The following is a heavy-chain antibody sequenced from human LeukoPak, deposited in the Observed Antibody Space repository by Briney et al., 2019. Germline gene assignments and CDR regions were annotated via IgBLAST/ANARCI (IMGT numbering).Heavy chain of an antibody. V-gene: IGHV3-21*01. J-gene: IGHJ6*02. D-gene: IGHD3-22*01. CDR1: GFTFSSYS. CDR3: ARDWHYYDSSGPGGYYYYGMDV. Sequence: GGSLRLSCAASGFTFSSYSMNWVRQAPGKGLEWVSSISSSSSYIYYADSVKGRFTISRDNAKNSLYLQMNSLRAEDTAVYYCARDWHYYDSSGPGGYYYYGMDVWGQGTTVTVSS. CDR2: ISSSSSYI.